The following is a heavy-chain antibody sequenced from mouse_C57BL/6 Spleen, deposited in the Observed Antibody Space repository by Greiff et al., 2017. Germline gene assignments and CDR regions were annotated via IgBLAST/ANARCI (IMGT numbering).Heavy chain of an antibody. V-gene: IGHV5-9-1*02. CDR1: GFTFSSYA. CDR3: TRESTMVTNYFDY. J-gene: IGHJ2*01. Sequence: EVKLVESGEGLVKPGGSLKLSCAASGFTFSSYAMSWVRQTPEKRLEWVAYISSGGDYIYYADTVKGRFTISRDNARNTLYLQMSSLKSEDTAMYYCTRESTMVTNYFDYWGQGTTLTVSS. D-gene: IGHD2-2*01. CDR2: ISSGGDYI.